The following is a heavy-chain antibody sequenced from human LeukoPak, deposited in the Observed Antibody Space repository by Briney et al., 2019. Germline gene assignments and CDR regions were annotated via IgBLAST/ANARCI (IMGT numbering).Heavy chain of an antibody. D-gene: IGHD1-14*01. CDR1: GYTFTGYY. J-gene: IGHJ5*02. V-gene: IGHV1-46*01. CDR2: INPSGDGT. Sequence: GASVKVSCKASGYTFTGYYIHWVRQAPGQGLEWMGVINPSGDGTNYPQRFQGRVTLTRDTSTSTVYMELSSLRSEDTAIYYCAKETPNTGWFDPWGQGTLVTVSS. CDR3: AKETPNTGWFDP.